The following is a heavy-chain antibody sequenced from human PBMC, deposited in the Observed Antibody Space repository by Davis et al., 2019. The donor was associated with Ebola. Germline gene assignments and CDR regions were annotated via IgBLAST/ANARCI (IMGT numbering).Heavy chain of an antibody. V-gene: IGHV4-34*01. CDR3: ARAPDPGRSKNWFDP. CDR1: GGSFSGYY. Sequence: MPSETLSLTCAVYGGSFSGYYWSWIRQPPGKGLEWIGEINHSGSTNYNPSLKSRVTISVDTSKNQFSLKLSSVTAADTAVYYCARAPDPGRSKNWFDPWGQGTLVTVSS. J-gene: IGHJ5*02. CDR2: INHSGST. D-gene: IGHD1-26*01.